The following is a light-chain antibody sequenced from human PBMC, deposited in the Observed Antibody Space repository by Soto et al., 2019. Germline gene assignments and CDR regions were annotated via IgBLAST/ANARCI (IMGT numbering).Light chain of an antibody. V-gene: IGKV3-20*01. CDR3: QKSERSPTT. CDR1: QSVSSTY. J-gene: IGKJ4*01. Sequence: EIVLTQSPGTLSLSPGERATLSCRASQSVSSTYLAWYQQKPGRAPSLRIYGASRRATGIPDRFSGSESGTDLPLTISRLETDDFKVYSCQKSERSPTTFGGGTKVEIK. CDR2: GAS.